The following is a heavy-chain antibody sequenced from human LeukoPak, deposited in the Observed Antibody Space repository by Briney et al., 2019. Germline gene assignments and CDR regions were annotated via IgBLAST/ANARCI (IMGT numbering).Heavy chain of an antibody. V-gene: IGHV1-69*04. D-gene: IGHD3-10*01. J-gene: IGHJ4*02. CDR3: ARDAGGVFTSDY. Sequence: ASVKVSCKASGGTFSSYAISWVRQASGQGLEWMGRIIPILGIANYAQKFQGRVTITADKSTSTAYMELSSLRSEDTAVYYCARDAGGVFTSDYWGQGTLVTVSS. CDR2: IIPILGIA. CDR1: GGTFSSYA.